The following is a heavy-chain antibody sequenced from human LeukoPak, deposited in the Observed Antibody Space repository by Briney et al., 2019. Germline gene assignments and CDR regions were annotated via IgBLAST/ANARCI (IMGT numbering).Heavy chain of an antibody. J-gene: IGHJ4*02. CDR2: INPNSGGT. CDR1: GYTFTGYY. D-gene: IGHD6-6*01. V-gene: IGHV1-2*02. CDR3: AREGRWEARPPDLDY. Sequence: ASVKVSCKASGYTFTGYYMHWVRQAPGQGLGWMGWINPNSGGTNYAQKFQGRVTMTRDTSISTAYMELSRLRSDDTAVYYCAREGRWEARPPDLDYWGRGTLVTVP.